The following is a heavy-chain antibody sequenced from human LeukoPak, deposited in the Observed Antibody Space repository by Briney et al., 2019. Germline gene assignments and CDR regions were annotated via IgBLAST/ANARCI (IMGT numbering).Heavy chain of an antibody. CDR2: IKSKTDGGTT. V-gene: IGHV3-15*01. D-gene: IGHD2-15*01. Sequence: GGSLRLSCAASGFTFSNAWMSWVRQAPGKGLEWVGRIKSKTDGGTTDYAAPVKGRFTISRDDSKNTLYLQMNSLKTEDTAVYYCTTDGRAYCSGGSCYSDFDYWGQGTLVTVSS. J-gene: IGHJ4*02. CDR3: TTDGRAYCSGGSCYSDFDY. CDR1: GFTFSNAW.